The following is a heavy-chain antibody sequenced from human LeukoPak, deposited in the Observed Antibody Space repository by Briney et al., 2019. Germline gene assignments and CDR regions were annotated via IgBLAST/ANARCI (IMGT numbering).Heavy chain of an antibody. CDR1: GGSISSSY. CDR2: IQYRGST. Sequence: SETLSLTCTVSGGSISSSYWSWIRQPPGKGLEWIGYIQYRGSTNYSPSLKSRVTISVDTSKNQFSLKLSSVTAADTAVYYCARHFCGATCYSEYNWFDPWGQGTLVTVSS. V-gene: IGHV4-59*08. J-gene: IGHJ5*02. CDR3: ARHFCGATCYSEYNWFDP. D-gene: IGHD2-15*01.